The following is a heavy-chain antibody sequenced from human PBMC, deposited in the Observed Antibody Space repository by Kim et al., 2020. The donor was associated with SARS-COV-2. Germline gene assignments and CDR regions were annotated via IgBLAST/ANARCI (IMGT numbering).Heavy chain of an antibody. Sequence: YAQKVQGRVTMTRDTSISTAYMELSRLRSDDTAVYYCASELMGAMYGMDVWGQGTTVTVSS. V-gene: IGHV1-2*02. J-gene: IGHJ6*02. D-gene: IGHD1-26*01. CDR3: ASELMGAMYGMDV.